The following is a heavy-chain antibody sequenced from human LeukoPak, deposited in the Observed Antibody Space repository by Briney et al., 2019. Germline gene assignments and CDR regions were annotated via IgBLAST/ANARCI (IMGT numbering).Heavy chain of an antibody. CDR2: IRSSGSTT. CDR3: SSVNYCALDY. CDR1: GFTFSNYS. Sequence: GGSLRLSCTASGFTFSNYSMIWVRQAPGKGLEWVSYIRSSGSTTYYTDSVQGRFTISRDDDENSLYLKMSSMRREDTGGYYRSSVNYCALDYWVRGGLASVCS. V-gene: IGHV3-48*01. J-gene: IGHJ4*02. D-gene: IGHD3-10*01.